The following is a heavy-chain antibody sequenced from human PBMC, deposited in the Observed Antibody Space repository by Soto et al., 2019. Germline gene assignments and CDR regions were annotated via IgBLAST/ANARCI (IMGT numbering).Heavy chain of an antibody. CDR2: IWYDGSNK. D-gene: IGHD3-22*01. J-gene: IGHJ4*02. CDR1: GFTFSSYG. V-gene: IGHV3-33*01. Sequence: GGSLRLSCAASGFTFSSYGMHWVRQAPGKGLEWVAVIWYDGSNKYYADSVKGRFTISRDNSKNTLYLQMNSLRAEDTAVYYCARSSYYYDSSGYYYFDYWGQGTLVTVSS. CDR3: ARSSYYYDSSGYYYFDY.